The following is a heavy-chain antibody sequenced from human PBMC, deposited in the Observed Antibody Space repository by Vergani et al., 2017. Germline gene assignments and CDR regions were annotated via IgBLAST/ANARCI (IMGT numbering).Heavy chain of an antibody. V-gene: IGHV3-33*01. CDR1: GFTFSSYG. Sequence: QVQLVESGGGVVQPGRSLRLSCAASGFTFSSYGMHWVRQAPGKGLEWVAVIWYDGSNKYYADSVKGRFTISRDNSKNTLYLQMNSLRAEDTAVYYCARSKVVTAIQGWFDPWGQGTLVTVSS. D-gene: IGHD2-21*02. CDR3: ARSKVVTAIQGWFDP. CDR2: IWYDGSNK. J-gene: IGHJ5*02.